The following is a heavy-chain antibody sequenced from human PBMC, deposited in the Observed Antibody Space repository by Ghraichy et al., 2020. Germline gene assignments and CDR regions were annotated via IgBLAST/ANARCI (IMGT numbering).Heavy chain of an antibody. V-gene: IGHV1-2*02. CDR3: ARALGYCSSTSCYSRMGH. Sequence: SVKVSCKASGYTFTGYYMHWVRQAPGQGLEWMGWINPNSGGTNYAQKFQGRVTMTRDTSISTAYMELSRLRSDDTAVYYCARALGYCSSTSCYSRMGHWGQGTLVTVSS. CDR2: INPNSGGT. D-gene: IGHD2-2*01. J-gene: IGHJ4*02. CDR1: GYTFTGYY.